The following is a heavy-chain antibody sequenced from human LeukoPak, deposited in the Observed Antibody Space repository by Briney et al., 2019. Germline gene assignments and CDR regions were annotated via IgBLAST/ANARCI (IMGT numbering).Heavy chain of an antibody. Sequence: GGSLTLSCAASGFTFSSAWMNWVRQAPGRGLEWVGRIKSETDGGTTDYAAPVKGTFTISRDDSENTLYPQMNSLKTEDTAVYYCTRRSSAAGRQYFDYWGQGTLVTVSS. CDR1: GFTFSSAW. D-gene: IGHD6-13*01. J-gene: IGHJ4*02. CDR2: IKSETDGGTT. CDR3: TRRSSAAGRQYFDY. V-gene: IGHV3-15*07.